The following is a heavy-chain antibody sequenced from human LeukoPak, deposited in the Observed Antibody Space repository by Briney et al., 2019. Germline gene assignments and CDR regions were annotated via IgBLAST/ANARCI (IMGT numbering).Heavy chain of an antibody. Sequence: SETLSLTCTVSGGSISSYYWSWIRQPPGKGLEWIGYIYYSGSANYNPSLKSRVTISVDTSKNQFSLKLNSVTAADTAVYYCARYTYYDILTGYYYFDYWGQGTLVTVSS. CDR1: GGSISSYY. J-gene: IGHJ4*02. CDR3: ARYTYYDILTGYYYFDY. D-gene: IGHD3-9*01. V-gene: IGHV4-59*08. CDR2: IYYSGSA.